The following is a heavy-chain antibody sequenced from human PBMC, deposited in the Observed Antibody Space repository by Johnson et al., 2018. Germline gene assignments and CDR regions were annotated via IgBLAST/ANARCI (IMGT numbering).Heavy chain of an antibody. V-gene: IGHV3-21*01. CDR1: EFTLSPYK. J-gene: IGHJ1*01. Sequence: VQLVESGGGLVKPGGSLRLACAAFEFTLSPYKMNWVRQAPGKGLEWVSSISSSSGSKFYADSVKGRFTISRDNAKNSLYLQMNSLRTEDTAFYYCARAHCSGVSRSSLQHWGQGTLVTVSS. CDR2: ISSSSGSK. CDR3: ARAHCSGVSRSSLQH. D-gene: IGHD2-15*01.